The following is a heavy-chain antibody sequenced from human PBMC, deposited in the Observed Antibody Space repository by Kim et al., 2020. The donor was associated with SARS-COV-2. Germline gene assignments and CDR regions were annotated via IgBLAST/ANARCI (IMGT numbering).Heavy chain of an antibody. D-gene: IGHD6-13*01. CDR2: ISGSGGST. CDR1: GFTFSSYA. V-gene: IGHV3-23*01. Sequence: GGSLRLSCAASGFTFSSYAMSWVRQAPGKGLEWVSAISGSGGSTYYADSVKGRFTISRDNSKNTLYLQMNSLRAEDTAVYYCAKVWQQLAGITGIYYYYGMDVWGQGTTVTVSS. CDR3: AKVWQQLAGITGIYYYYGMDV. J-gene: IGHJ6*02.